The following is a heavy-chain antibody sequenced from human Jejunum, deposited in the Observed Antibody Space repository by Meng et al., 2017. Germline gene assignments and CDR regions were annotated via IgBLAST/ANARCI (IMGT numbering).Heavy chain of an antibody. J-gene: IGHJ6*01. CDR2: ISSSGSWI. CDR3: TRAYGDYEGRFYYYAMDV. D-gene: IGHD4-17*01. V-gene: IGHV3-21*01. CDR1: GITLSNYS. Sequence: GGSLRLSCVGSGITLSNYSMNWVRQAPGQGLEWVSFISSSGSWIYYADSVKGRFTISRDNAKNSQFLQMNNLRADDTAVYYCTRAYGDYEGRFYYYAMDVWGQGTTVT.